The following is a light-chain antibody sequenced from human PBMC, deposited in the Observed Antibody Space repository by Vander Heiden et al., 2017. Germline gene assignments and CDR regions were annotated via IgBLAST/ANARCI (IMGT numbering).Light chain of an antibody. J-gene: IGLJ2*01. CDR2: YKSDSDN. V-gene: IGLV5-45*03. CDR3: MIWHSDAVV. Sequence: QAVLTQPSSLSASPGASASLTCTLRSGIDVNIYSIYWYQQKPGSRPQYLLTYKSDSDNRQGSGVPSRFSGSKDASANAGILLISGLQFEDEADHYCMIWHSDAVVFGGGTKLTVL. CDR1: SGIDVNIYS.